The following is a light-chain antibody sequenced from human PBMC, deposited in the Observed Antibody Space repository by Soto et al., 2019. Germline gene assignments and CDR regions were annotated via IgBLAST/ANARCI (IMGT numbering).Light chain of an antibody. CDR2: EVN. Sequence: QPVLTQPLSASGSHVQSVSITCTGTSSDVGGYNYVSWYQQHPGKVPKVLISEVNKRPSGVPDRFSGSKSGNTASLTVSGLQADDEADYYCSSFAGTFFVFETGTKVTVL. J-gene: IGLJ1*01. CDR1: SSDVGGYNY. V-gene: IGLV2-8*01. CDR3: SSFAGTFFV.